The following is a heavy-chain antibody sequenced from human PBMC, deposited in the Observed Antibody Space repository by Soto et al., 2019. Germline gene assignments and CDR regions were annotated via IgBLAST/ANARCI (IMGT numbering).Heavy chain of an antibody. CDR1: GDSVSSNIAA. J-gene: IGHJ4*02. CDR2: TYYRSKWYN. CDR3: AREQEAPYYFGSGSFNSLDY. D-gene: IGHD3-10*01. V-gene: IGHV6-1*01. Sequence: SQTLSLTGAISGDSVSSNIAAWNWIRQSPSRGLEWLGRTYYRSKWYNDYAVSVRSRITISPDTSKNQFSLQLNSVTPEDTAIYYCAREQEAPYYFGSGSFNSLDYWGQGTLVTVSS.